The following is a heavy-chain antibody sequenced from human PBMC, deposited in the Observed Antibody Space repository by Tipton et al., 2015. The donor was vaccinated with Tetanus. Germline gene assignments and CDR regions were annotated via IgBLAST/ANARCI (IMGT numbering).Heavy chain of an antibody. D-gene: IGHD2-15*01. Sequence: TLSLTCTVSGGSISSGGYYWSWIRQHPGKGLEWLGDIYNSGSTYYNPSLKSRVTILVDTTKNQFYLKLKSVAAAETGVYFCARERAGGGRRGTGFHYWGHGSQVILSS. J-gene: IGHJ4*01. CDR2: IYNSGST. V-gene: IGHV4-31*03. CDR1: GGSISSGGYY. CDR3: ARERAGGGRRGTGFHY.